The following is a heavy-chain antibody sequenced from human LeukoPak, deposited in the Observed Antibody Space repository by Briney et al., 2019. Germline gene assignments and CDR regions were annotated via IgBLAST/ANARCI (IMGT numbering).Heavy chain of an antibody. CDR2: IYYSGST. D-gene: IGHD4-17*01. Sequence: SETLSLTCAVSGGSISSSNWWSWVRQPPGKGLEWIGYIYYSGSTFYNPSLKSRITLSVDTSNNQFSLKLSSVTAADTAVYYCARGSTTNGMDVWGQGTTVTVSS. J-gene: IGHJ6*02. CDR3: ARGSTTNGMDV. V-gene: IGHV4-4*02. CDR1: GGSISSSNW.